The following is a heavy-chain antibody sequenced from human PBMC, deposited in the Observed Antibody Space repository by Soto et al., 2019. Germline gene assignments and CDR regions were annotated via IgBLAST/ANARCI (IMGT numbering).Heavy chain of an antibody. CDR1: GFTFSSYG. Sequence: GGSLRLSCAASGFTFSSYGMHWVRQAPGKGLEWVAIISYDGSNKYYADSVKGRFTISRDNSKNTLYLQMDSLRAEDTAVYYCAKRRDYEFDYWGQGTLVTVSS. D-gene: IGHD4-17*01. J-gene: IGHJ4*02. CDR3: AKRRDYEFDY. CDR2: ISYDGSNK. V-gene: IGHV3-30*18.